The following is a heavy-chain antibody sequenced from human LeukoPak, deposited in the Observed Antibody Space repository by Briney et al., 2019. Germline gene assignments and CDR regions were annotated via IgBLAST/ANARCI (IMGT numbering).Heavy chain of an antibody. CDR2: IRHDGSNK. V-gene: IGHV3-30*02. D-gene: IGHD3-10*01. Sequence: GGSLRLSCAASGFTFSSYGMHWVRQAPGKGLEWVAFIRHDGSNKYYADSVKGRFTISRDNSKNTLYLQMNSLRAEDTAVYYCAKDSGYYGSGSYPNYWGQGTLVTVSS. CDR3: AKDSGYYGSGSYPNY. CDR1: GFTFSSYG. J-gene: IGHJ4*02.